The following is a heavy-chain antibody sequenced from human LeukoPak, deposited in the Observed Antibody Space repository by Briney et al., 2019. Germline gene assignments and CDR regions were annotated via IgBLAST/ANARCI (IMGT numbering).Heavy chain of an antibody. V-gene: IGHV4-4*07. Sequence: PSETLSLTCTVSGGSISSYYWSWIRQPAGKGLEWIGRIYTSGSTNYNPSLKSRVTMSVDTSKNQFSLKLSSVTAADTAVYYCARGPGTTMVRGVIQIIHFDYWGQGTLVTVSS. D-gene: IGHD3-10*01. CDR1: GGSISSYY. CDR2: IYTSGST. J-gene: IGHJ4*02. CDR3: ARGPGTTMVRGVIQIIHFDY.